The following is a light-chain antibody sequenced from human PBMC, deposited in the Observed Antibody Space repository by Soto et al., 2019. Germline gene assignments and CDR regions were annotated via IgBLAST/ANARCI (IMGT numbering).Light chain of an antibody. J-gene: IGLJ3*02. CDR2: DVS. CDR3: CSYAGTYTWV. Sequence: QSALTQPRSVSGSPGQSVTISCTGTSSDVGGYNYVSWYQQHPGKAPKLMIYDVSQRPSGVPNRFSGSKSDNTASLIISGLLAEDEADYYCCSYAGTYTWVFGGGTKVTVL. V-gene: IGLV2-11*01. CDR1: SSDVGGYNY.